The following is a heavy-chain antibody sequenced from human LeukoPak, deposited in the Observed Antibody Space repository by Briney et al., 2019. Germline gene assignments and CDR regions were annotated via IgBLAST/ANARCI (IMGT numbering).Heavy chain of an antibody. CDR2: ISDSGGDT. CDR3: AKSLFTSATGTGRAFHI. CDR1: GFTFSGYA. V-gene: IGHV3-23*01. D-gene: IGHD1-1*01. J-gene: IGHJ3*02. Sequence: GGSLRLSCAASGFTFSGYAMSWVRQAPGKGLEWVSAISDSGGDTYYADSVKGRFTISRDNSKSTLFLQMNDLRVEDTAKFYCAKSLFTSATGTGRAFHIWGQGTMVSVSS.